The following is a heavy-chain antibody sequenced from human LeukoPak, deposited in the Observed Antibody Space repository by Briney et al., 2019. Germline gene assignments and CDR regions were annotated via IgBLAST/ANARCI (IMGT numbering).Heavy chain of an antibody. Sequence: GGSLRLSCAASGFTFSNYAIHWVRQAPGKGLECVSAISSIEGRIYYANSVKGRSTISRDNSKNMVFLQMGSLRAEDIAVYYCARARRDCSGGTCFSYYFDNWGQGTLVTVSP. J-gene: IGHJ4*02. CDR2: ISSIEGRI. D-gene: IGHD2-15*01. CDR3: ARARRDCSGGTCFSYYFDN. V-gene: IGHV3-64*01. CDR1: GFTFSNYA.